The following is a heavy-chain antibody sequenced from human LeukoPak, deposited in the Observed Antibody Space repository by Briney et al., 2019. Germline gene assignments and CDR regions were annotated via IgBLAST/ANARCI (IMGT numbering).Heavy chain of an antibody. CDR1: GFTFSSYG. Sequence: GRSLRLSCAASGFTFSSYGMRWVRQAPGKGLEWVAVISYDGSNKYYADSVKGRFTISRDNSKNTLYLQMNSLRAEDTAVYYCAKDLVGSSWYYFQHWGQGTLVTVSS. D-gene: IGHD6-13*01. J-gene: IGHJ1*01. CDR2: ISYDGSNK. V-gene: IGHV3-30*18. CDR3: AKDLVGSSWYYFQH.